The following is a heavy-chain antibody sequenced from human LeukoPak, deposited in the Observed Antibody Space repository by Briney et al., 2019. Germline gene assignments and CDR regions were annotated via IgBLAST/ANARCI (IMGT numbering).Heavy chain of an antibody. Sequence: PGGSLRLSCAASGFTFSTYSGNWIRQAPGKGLEWVSSISDDSNYIFYADSVKGRFTISRDNAKNTLYLQMNSLRAEDTAVYYCAKDKTYYYDSSGYYFSTPLDYWGQGTLVTVSS. CDR2: ISDDSNYI. CDR1: GFTFSTYS. D-gene: IGHD3-22*01. CDR3: AKDKTYYYDSSGYYFSTPLDY. J-gene: IGHJ4*02. V-gene: IGHV3-21*04.